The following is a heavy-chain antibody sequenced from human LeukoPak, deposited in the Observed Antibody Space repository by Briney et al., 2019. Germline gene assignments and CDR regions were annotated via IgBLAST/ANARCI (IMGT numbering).Heavy chain of an antibody. D-gene: IGHD3-22*01. CDR3: VRRVAGSGYRDY. CDR2: VYYSGST. J-gene: IGHJ4*02. CDR1: GGSISSDY. Sequence: SETLSLTCTVSGGSISSDYWSWIRQPPGKGLEWIGYVYYSGSTNYNPSLKSRVTISVDTSKNQFSLKLSSVTAADTAEYYCVRRVAGSGYRDYWGQGTLVTVSS. V-gene: IGHV4-59*08.